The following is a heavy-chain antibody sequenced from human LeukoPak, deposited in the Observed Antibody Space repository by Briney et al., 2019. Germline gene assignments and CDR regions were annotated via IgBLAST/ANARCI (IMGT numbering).Heavy chain of an antibody. CDR2: IYYSGST. Sequence: SETLSLTCAVSGGSVGSDTYSWSWIRQPPGKGLEWIGYIYYSGSTNYNPSLKSRVTISVDTSKNHFSLKLSSVTAADTAVYYCARTTEGGYTYDYFYYYYMDVWGKGTTVTISS. D-gene: IGHD5-18*01. CDR3: ARTTEGGYTYDYFYYYYMDV. CDR1: GGSVGSDTYS. V-gene: IGHV4-61*03. J-gene: IGHJ6*03.